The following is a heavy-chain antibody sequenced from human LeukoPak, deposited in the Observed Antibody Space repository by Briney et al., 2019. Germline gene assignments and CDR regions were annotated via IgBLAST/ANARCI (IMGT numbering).Heavy chain of an antibody. V-gene: IGHV1-69*13. J-gene: IGHJ4*02. CDR1: GGTFSSYA. Sequence: ASVKVSCKASGGTFSSYAISWVRQAPGQGLEWMGGIIPIFGTANYAQKFQGRVTITADESTSTAYMELSSLRSEDTAVYYCARDPYSGSYYWDYWGQGTLVTVSS. CDR3: ARDPYSGSYYWDY. CDR2: IIPIFGTA. D-gene: IGHD1-26*01.